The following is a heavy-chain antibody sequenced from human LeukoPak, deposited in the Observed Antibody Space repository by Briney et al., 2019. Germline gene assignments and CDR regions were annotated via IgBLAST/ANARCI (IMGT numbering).Heavy chain of an antibody. D-gene: IGHD2-2*01. CDR3: ARDPAYRGFDP. Sequence: ASVKVSRKASGYTLSDYYMHWVRQAPGQGFEWMGRIQPSTGDTKYAQKFQGRVTMTRDTSINTAYMEVSSLRSDDTAVYYCARDPAYRGFDPWGQGTLVTVSS. CDR2: IQPSTGDT. CDR1: GYTLSDYY. J-gene: IGHJ5*02. V-gene: IGHV1-2*06.